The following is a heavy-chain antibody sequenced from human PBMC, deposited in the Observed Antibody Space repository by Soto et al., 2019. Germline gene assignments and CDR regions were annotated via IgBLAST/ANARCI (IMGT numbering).Heavy chain of an antibody. D-gene: IGHD3-16*02. CDR2: ISSSGSTI. J-gene: IGHJ4*02. CDR1: GFTFSSYE. Sequence: EVQLVESGGGLVQPGGSLRLSCAASGFTFSSYEMNWVRQAPGKGLEWVSYISSSGSTIKYADSVKGRFTISRDNAKNSLYLQMNSLRAEDTAVYYCASEGSDYDHVWGSYRYDFDYWGQGTLVTVSS. CDR3: ASEGSDYDHVWGSYRYDFDY. V-gene: IGHV3-48*03.